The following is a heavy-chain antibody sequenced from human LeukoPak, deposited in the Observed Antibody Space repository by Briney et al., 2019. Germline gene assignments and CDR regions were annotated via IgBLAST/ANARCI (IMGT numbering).Heavy chain of an antibody. V-gene: IGHV3-23*01. CDR1: GFTVSSNY. Sequence: GGSLRLSCAGSGFTVSSNYRSWVRQAPGKGLEGCSAISGGGGGSTYYAASVKGRFTISRDTSKNTLYLQMNSLRGEDTAVYYCAKEAYCSGGSCPYYFDYWGQGTLLTVSS. J-gene: IGHJ4*02. CDR2: ISGGGGGST. CDR3: AKEAYCSGGSCPYYFDY. D-gene: IGHD2-15*01.